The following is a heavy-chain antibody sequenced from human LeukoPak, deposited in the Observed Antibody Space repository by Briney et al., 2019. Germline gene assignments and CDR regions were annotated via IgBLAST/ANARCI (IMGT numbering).Heavy chain of an antibody. CDR3: AGHHPRNTVDF. J-gene: IGHJ4*02. V-gene: IGHV4-59*08. CDR2: ISDIGSI. D-gene: IGHD2/OR15-2a*01. CDR1: GDSISSYY. Sequence: SETLSLTCTVSGDSISSYYWSWIRQPPGKGLEWIAYISDIGSINYNPSLKSRVTISLDTSKNQFSLKLSSVTAADTAVYYCAGHHPRNTVDFWGQGTLVTVSS.